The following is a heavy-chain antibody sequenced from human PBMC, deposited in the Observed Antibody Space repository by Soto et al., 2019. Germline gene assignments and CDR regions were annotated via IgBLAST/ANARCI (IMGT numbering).Heavy chain of an antibody. CDR3: GADIEGGAP. CDR1: GFTFTNSA. D-gene: IGHD2-15*01. V-gene: IGHV1-58*01. CDR2: IVVGSGNT. Sequence: SVKVSCKASGFTFTNSAVQWVRQARGQRLEWIGWIVVGSGNTNYAQKFQERVTITRDMSTSTAYMQLSSLRSEDTAVYYCGADIEGGAPWGQGTLVTVSS. J-gene: IGHJ5*02.